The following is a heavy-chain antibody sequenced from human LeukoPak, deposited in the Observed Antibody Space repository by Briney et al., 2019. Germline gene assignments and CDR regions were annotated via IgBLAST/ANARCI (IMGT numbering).Heavy chain of an antibody. V-gene: IGHV1-18*01. CDR2: ISAYNGNT. CDR1: GYTFTSYG. J-gene: IGHJ4*02. CDR3: ARADISIREPLQLDY. D-gene: IGHD3-9*01. Sequence: GASVKVSCKASGYTFTSYGISWVRQAPGQGLEWMGWISAYNGNTNYAQKLQGRVTMTTDTSTSTAYMELRSLRSDDTAVYYCARADISIREPLQLDYWGQGTLVTVSS.